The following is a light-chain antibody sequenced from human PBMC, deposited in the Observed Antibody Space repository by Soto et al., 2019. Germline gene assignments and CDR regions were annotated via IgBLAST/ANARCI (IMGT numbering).Light chain of an antibody. CDR1: SSDVGGYDS. V-gene: IGLV2-14*01. CDR2: EVS. CDR3: SSYTSSSTGV. J-gene: IGLJ3*02. Sequence: QSALTQPASVSGSPGQSITISCTGTSSDVGGYDSVSWYQQHPGKAPKLMIYEVSNRPSGVSHRFSGSKSGNTASLIISGLQAEDEADYYCSSYTSSSTGVFGGGTKLPS.